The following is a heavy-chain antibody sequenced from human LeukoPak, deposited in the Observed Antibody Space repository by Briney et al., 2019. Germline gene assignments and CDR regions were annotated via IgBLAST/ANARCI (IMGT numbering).Heavy chain of an antibody. CDR2: IYWDDDK. D-gene: IGHD1-26*01. CDR1: GFSLSTRGVG. V-gene: IGHV2-5*02. Sequence: GPGPTLMKPTPALTLSCTLSGFSLSTRGVGVAWIRQPPAKALAWRSLIYWDDDKRYIPSLKNRLNITKDTSKNQVVLTMPNFDPVDTATFYWAHSKSYSGYAFDIWGQGTMVTVSS. CDR3: AHSKSYSGYAFDI. J-gene: IGHJ3*02.